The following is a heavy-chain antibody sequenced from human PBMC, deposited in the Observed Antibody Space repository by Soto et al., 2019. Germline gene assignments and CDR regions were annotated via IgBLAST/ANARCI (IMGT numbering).Heavy chain of an antibody. CDR1: GYTFSSHY. V-gene: IGHV1-46*01. Sequence: ASVKVSCKSSGYTFSSHYMHWVRQAPGQGLEWMGIINPSGGSTVYAQKLQGRVTMTRDTSTSTVYMELSSLTSEDTAVYYCARDDVLVPSALYYFNYWGQGTQVTVSS. J-gene: IGHJ4*02. D-gene: IGHD2-15*01. CDR3: ARDDVLVPSALYYFNY. CDR2: INPSGGST.